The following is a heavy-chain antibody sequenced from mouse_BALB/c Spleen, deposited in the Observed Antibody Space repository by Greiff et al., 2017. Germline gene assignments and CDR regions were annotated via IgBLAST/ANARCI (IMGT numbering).Heavy chain of an antibody. J-gene: IGHJ4*01. V-gene: IGHV14-3*02. D-gene: IGHD1-1*01. CDR2: IDPANGNT. CDR1: GFNIKDTY. CDR3: ARGTTVGATGAMDY. Sequence: EVQLQQSGAELVKPGASVKLSCTASGFNIKDTYMHWVKQRPEQGLEWIGRIDPANGNTKYDPKFQGKATITADTSSNTAYLQLSSLTSEDTAVYYGARGTTVGATGAMDYWGQGTSVTVSS.